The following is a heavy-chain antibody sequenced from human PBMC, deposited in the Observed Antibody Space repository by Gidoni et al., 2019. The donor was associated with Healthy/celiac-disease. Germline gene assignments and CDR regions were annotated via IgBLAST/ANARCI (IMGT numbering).Heavy chain of an antibody. CDR3: ARDLITMVRGVISHAFDI. CDR2: IYSGGST. V-gene: IGHV3-66*01. CDR1: GFTVSSNY. Sequence: EVQLVESGGGLVQPGGSLRLSCAASGFTVSSNYMSWVRQAPGKGLGWVSVIYSGGSTYYADSVKGRFTISRDNSKNTLYLQMNSLRAEDTAVYYCARDLITMVRGVISHAFDIWGQGTMVTVSS. J-gene: IGHJ3*02. D-gene: IGHD3-10*01.